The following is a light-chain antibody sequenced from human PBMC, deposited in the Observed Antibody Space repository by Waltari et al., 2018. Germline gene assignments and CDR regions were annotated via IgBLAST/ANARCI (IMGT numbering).Light chain of an antibody. CDR3: QQYGTSPPWT. V-gene: IGKV3-20*01. CDR2: GAS. J-gene: IGKJ1*01. Sequence: EIVLTQSPGTLSLSPGERATLSCRASQSVSYKYLAWYQHKPGQAPRLLMYGASSRATGIPDRFSGRGSGTDFTLTISRLEPEDFAVYYCQQYGTSPPWTFGQGTKVEIK. CDR1: QSVSYKY.